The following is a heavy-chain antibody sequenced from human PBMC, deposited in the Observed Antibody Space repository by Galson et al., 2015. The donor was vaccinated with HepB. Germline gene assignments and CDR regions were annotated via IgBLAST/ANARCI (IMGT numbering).Heavy chain of an antibody. Sequence: SVKVSCKASGFTFTSSAMQWVRQARGQRLGWIGWIVVGSGNTNYAQKFQERVPITRDMSTSTAYMELSSLRSEDTAVYYCAAGGLGGTRWFGYWGQGTLVTVSS. D-gene: IGHD1-7*01. CDR1: GFTFTSSA. CDR3: AAGGLGGTRWFGY. J-gene: IGHJ4*02. CDR2: IVVGSGNT. V-gene: IGHV1-58*02.